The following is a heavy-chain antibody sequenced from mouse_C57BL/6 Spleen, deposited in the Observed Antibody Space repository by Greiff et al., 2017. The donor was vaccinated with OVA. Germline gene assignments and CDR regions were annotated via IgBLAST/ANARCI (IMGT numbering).Heavy chain of an antibody. D-gene: IGHD2-1*01. Sequence: VKLVESGPGLVQPSQSLSITCTVSGFSLTSYGVHWVRQSPGKGLEWLGVIWSGGSTDYNAAFISRLSISKDNSKSQVFFKMNSLQADDTAIYYCARSLSLYYGNYYAMDYWGQGTSVTVSS. V-gene: IGHV2-2*01. J-gene: IGHJ4*01. CDR3: ARSLSLYYGNYYAMDY. CDR1: GFSLTSYG. CDR2: IWSGGST.